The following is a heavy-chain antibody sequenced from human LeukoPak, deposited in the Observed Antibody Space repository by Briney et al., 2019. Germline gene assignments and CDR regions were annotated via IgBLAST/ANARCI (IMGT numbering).Heavy chain of an antibody. CDR3: ARDEAYYDSSGYFDY. V-gene: IGHV3-30-3*01. CDR2: ISYDGSNK. CDR1: GFTFSSYA. D-gene: IGHD3-22*01. J-gene: IGHJ4*02. Sequence: PGRSLRLSCAASGFTFSSYAMHWVRQAPGKGLEWVAVISYDGSNKYYADSVKGRFTISRDNSKNTLYLQMNSLRAEDTAVYYCARDEAYYDSSGYFDYWGQGTLVTVSS.